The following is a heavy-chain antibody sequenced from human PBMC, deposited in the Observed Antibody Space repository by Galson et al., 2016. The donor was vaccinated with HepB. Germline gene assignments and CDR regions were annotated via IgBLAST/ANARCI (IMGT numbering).Heavy chain of an antibody. J-gene: IGHJ6*02. CDR2: TYYRSKWYN. D-gene: IGHD5-12*01. Sequence: CAISWDSVSSKSAAWNWIRHSPSRGLEWLGRTYYRSKWYNDYALSVKSRITINPDTSKNQFSLQLNSVTPEDTAVYYCARVRSGYSGYANPYYYGMDVWGQGTTVTVSS. V-gene: IGHV6-1*01. CDR1: WDSVSSKSAA. CDR3: ARVRSGYSGYANPYYYGMDV.